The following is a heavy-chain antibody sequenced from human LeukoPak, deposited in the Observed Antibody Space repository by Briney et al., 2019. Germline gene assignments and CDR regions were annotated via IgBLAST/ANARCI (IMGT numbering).Heavy chain of an antibody. CDR2: IYYSGSTI. J-gene: IGHJ4*02. V-gene: IGHV3-48*03. CDR3: ARVAIGSDY. D-gene: IGHD3-10*01. Sequence: GGSLRLSCAASGFTFSNYEMNWVRQAPGKGLEWVSYIYYSGSTIYYADSVKGRFTISRENDRKSLYLQMNRLRAEDTAGYYCARVAIGSDYGGQGTLGTVSA. CDR1: GFTFSNYE.